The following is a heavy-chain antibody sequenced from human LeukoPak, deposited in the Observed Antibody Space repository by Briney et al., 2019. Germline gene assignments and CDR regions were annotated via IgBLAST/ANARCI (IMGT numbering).Heavy chain of an antibody. V-gene: IGHV3-7*01. CDR1: AFSFNAYW. J-gene: IGHJ4*02. CDR3: ARDTYDPRGYSYGQDTYYFDY. Sequence: PGGSLRLSCAASAFSFNAYWMSWVRQAPGKGLEWVANIKQDGSEKYYVDSVKGRFTISRDNAKNSLYLQMNSLRAEDTAVYYCARDTYDPRGYSYGQDTYYFDYWGQGTLVTVSS. CDR2: IKQDGSEK. D-gene: IGHD5-18*01.